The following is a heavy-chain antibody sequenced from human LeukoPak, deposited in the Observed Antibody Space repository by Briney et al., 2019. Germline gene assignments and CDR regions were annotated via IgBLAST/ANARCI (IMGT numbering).Heavy chain of an antibody. CDR3: ASRVYCSVASCNSLRAFDI. CDR2: ISSSGTTI. CDR1: GFIFSDYY. D-gene: IGHD2-15*01. J-gene: IGHJ3*02. V-gene: IGHV3-11*01. Sequence: GGSLRLSCAASGFIFSDYYMSWIRQAPGQGLELVSYISSSGTTIYSSDSVEGRFTISRDNVKNSLYLQMNSLRAEYTAVYYCASRVYCSVASCNSLRAFDIWGEGTMLTVSS.